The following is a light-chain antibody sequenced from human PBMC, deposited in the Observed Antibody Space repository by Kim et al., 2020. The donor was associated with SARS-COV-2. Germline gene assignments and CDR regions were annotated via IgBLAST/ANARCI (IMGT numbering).Light chain of an antibody. CDR2: DVN. V-gene: IGLV2-14*01. CDR3: ASYTSHNIPGV. J-gene: IGLJ3*02. Sequence: QSALAQPASVSGSPGQSITISCTGSSSDIGGYDYVSWYQQRPGEAPRLLIFDVNKRPSGLSSRFSASKSGNTASLTISGLQPEDEADYYCASYTSHNIPGVFGGGTQLTVL. CDR1: SSDIGGYDY.